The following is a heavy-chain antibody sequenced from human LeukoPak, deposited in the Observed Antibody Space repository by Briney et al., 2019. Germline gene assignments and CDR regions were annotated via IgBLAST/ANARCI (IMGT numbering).Heavy chain of an antibody. V-gene: IGHV3-9*03. D-gene: IGHD6-13*01. CDR2: ISWNNGSI. CDR1: GFTFDDYA. J-gene: IGHJ4*02. CDR3: AKDSGIAAAGLDY. Sequence: GRSLKLSCAASGFTFDDYAMHWVRQAPGKGLEWVSGISWNNGSIGYADSVKGRFTISRDNAKNSLYLQMNSLRAEDMALYYCAKDSGIAAAGLDYWGPGTLVTVSS.